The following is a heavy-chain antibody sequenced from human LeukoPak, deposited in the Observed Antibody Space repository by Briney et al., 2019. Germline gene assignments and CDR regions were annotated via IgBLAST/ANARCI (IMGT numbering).Heavy chain of an antibody. CDR3: AADKGRQWLVQNYYGMDV. Sequence: SVKVSCKASGFTFTSSAMQWVRQARGQRLEWIGWIVVGSGNTNYAQKFQERVTITRDMSTSTAYMELSSLRSEDTAVYYCAADKGRQWLVQNYYGMDVWGQGTTVTVSS. V-gene: IGHV1-58*02. D-gene: IGHD6-19*01. J-gene: IGHJ6*02. CDR2: IVVGSGNT. CDR1: GFTFTSSA.